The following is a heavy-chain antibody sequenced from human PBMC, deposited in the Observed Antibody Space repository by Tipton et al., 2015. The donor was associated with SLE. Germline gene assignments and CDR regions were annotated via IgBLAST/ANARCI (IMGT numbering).Heavy chain of an antibody. CDR2: IKQDGSEK. D-gene: IGHD2-2*01. V-gene: IGHV3-7*01. J-gene: IGHJ4*02. Sequence: SLRLSCAASGFTFSSYWMSWVRQAPGKGLEWVANIKQDGSEKYYVDSVKGRFTISRDNAKNSLYLQMNSLRAEDTAVYYCARVRRDIVVVPAGGGFDYWGQGTLVPVSS. CDR3: ARVRRDIVVVPAGGGFDY. CDR1: GFTFSSYW.